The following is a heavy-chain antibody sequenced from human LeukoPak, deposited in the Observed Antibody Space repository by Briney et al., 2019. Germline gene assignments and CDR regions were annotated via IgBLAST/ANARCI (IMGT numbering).Heavy chain of an antibody. J-gene: IGHJ1*01. Sequence: KPSETLSLTCTVSGASISDYYWSWIRQPPGKGLEWIGYIYYSGSTNYNPSLKSRVTISVDTSKNQFSLKLSSVTAADTAVYYCARGGWYPESFQHWGQGALVTVSS. D-gene: IGHD6-19*01. CDR1: GASISDYY. CDR2: IYYSGST. V-gene: IGHV4-59*01. CDR3: ARGGWYPESFQH.